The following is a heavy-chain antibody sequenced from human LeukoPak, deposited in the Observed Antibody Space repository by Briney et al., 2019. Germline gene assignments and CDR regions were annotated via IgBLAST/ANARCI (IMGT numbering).Heavy chain of an antibody. CDR1: GGSFSGYY. Sequence: SETLSLTCAVYGGSFSGYYWSWIRQPPGKGLEWIGEINHSGSTNYNPSLKSRVTISVDTSKNQFSLKLSSVTAADTAVYYCARGVGVYAIMEGIDYWGQGTLVTVSS. V-gene: IGHV4-34*01. CDR2: INHSGST. D-gene: IGHD2-8*01. CDR3: ARGVGVYAIMEGIDY. J-gene: IGHJ4*02.